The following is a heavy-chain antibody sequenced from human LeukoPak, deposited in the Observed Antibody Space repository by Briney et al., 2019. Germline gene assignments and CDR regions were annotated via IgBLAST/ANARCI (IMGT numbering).Heavy chain of an antibody. V-gene: IGHV3-30*18. CDR2: ISHDGSNK. CDR3: AKGMITFGGIIVNTYFDY. D-gene: IGHD3-16*02. CDR1: GFMFSSSW. J-gene: IGHJ4*02. Sequence: GSLRLPCAASGFMFSSSWMSWVRQAPGKGLEWVAVISHDGSNKYYADSVKGRFTVSRDNSKNTLYLQMNSLRPEDTAVYYCAKGMITFGGIIVNTYFDYWGQGTLVTVSS.